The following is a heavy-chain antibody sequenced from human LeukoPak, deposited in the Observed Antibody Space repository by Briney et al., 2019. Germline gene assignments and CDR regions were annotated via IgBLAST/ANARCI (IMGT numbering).Heavy chain of an antibody. V-gene: IGHV3-30-3*01. CDR1: GFTFSSYA. CDR2: ISYDGSNK. CDR3: ARDMGRTITMIVVVTKYYFDY. J-gene: IGHJ4*02. Sequence: GGSLRLSCAASGFTFSSYAMHWVRQAPGKGLEWVAVISYDGSNKYYADSVKGRFTISRDNSKNTLYLQMNSLRAEDTAVYYCARDMGRTITMIVVVTKYYFDYWGQGTLVTVSS. D-gene: IGHD3-22*01.